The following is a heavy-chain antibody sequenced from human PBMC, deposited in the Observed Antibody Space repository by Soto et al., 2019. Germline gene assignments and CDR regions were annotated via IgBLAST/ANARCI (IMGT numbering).Heavy chain of an antibody. CDR3: ARAYTWGVAVAGT. J-gene: IGHJ4*02. Sequence: ASVKVSCKASGYTFTSFDINWVRQATGQELEWMGWMNPNSGNTGYAQKFQGRVTMTRNTSISTAYMELSSLSSEDTAVYYCARAYTWGVAVAGTWGQGTLVTVSS. V-gene: IGHV1-8*01. D-gene: IGHD6-19*01. CDR2: MNPNSGNT. CDR1: GYTFTSFD.